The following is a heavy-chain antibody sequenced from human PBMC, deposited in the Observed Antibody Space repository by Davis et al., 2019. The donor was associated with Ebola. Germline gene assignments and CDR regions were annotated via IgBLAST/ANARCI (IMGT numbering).Heavy chain of an antibody. J-gene: IGHJ6*02. CDR2: INIDGSTT. D-gene: IGHD2-2*01. CDR1: GFTFSSYG. Sequence: GESLKISCAASGFTFSSYGMHWVRQVPGKGLVFVSHINIDGSTTSYADFVKGRFTISRDNAKNTLYLQMNSLRAEDTAVYYCARDPIVVVPAAMFYYYYGMDVWGQGTTVTVSS. V-gene: IGHV3-74*01. CDR3: ARDPIVVVPAAMFYYYYGMDV.